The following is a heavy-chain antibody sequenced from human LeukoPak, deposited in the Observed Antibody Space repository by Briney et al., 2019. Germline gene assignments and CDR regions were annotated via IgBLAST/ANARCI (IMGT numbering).Heavy chain of an antibody. CDR2: IYYSGST. V-gene: IGHV4-39*01. CDR1: GGSISSSSYY. Sequence: SETLSLTCTVSGGSISSSSYYWGWIRQPPGKGLEWIGSIYYSGSTYYNPSLKSRVTISVDTSKNQFSLKLSSVTGADTAVYSWGSPGYFNWSDPGGQGTLVTVSS. CDR3: GSPGYFNWSDP. D-gene: IGHD1-1*01. J-gene: IGHJ5*02.